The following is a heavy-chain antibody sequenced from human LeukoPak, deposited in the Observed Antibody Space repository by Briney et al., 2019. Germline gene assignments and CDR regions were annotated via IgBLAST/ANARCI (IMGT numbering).Heavy chain of an antibody. Sequence: GGSLSLSCAASGFTFSSYSMNWVRQAPGKGLEWVSYISSSSSTIYYADSVKGRFTISRDNAKNSLYLQMNSLRAEDTAVYYCARHSSGWLFDYWGQGTLVTVSS. CDR3: ARHSSGWLFDY. J-gene: IGHJ4*02. V-gene: IGHV3-48*04. CDR1: GFTFSSYS. D-gene: IGHD6-19*01. CDR2: ISSSSSTI.